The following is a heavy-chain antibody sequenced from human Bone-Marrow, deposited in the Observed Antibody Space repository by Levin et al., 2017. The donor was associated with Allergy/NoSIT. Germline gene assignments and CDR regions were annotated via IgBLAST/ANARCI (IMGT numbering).Heavy chain of an antibody. V-gene: IGHV3-74*01. D-gene: IGHD3-10*01. CDR1: GFTFSTYW. CDR2: IQSNGKT. Sequence: GGSLRLSCAASGFTFSTYWMHWVPQAPGKGLVWVSRIQSNGKTNYADSVKGRFTISRDNAKNTLYLQMNSLTVEDTAVYYCAKDRFYSDSGSNFSWFDPWGQGTLVTVSS. J-gene: IGHJ5*02. CDR3: AKDRFYSDSGSNFSWFDP.